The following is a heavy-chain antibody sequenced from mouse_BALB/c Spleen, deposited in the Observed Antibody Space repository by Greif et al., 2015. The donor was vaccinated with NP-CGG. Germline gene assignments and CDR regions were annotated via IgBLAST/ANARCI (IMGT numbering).Heavy chain of an antibody. CDR2: INPSTGYT. CDR3: ARYYYAMDY. J-gene: IGHJ4*01. Sequence: VKLQESGAELAKPGASVKMSCKASGYTFTSYWMHWVKQRPGQGLEWIGYINPSTGYTEYNQKFKDKATLTADKSSSTAYMQLSSLTSEDSAVYYCARYYYAMDYWGQGTSVPVSS. V-gene: IGHV1-7*01. CDR1: GYTFTSYW.